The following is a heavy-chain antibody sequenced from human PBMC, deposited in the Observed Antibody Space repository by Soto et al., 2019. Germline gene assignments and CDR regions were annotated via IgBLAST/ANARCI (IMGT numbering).Heavy chain of an antibody. CDR1: GFTFSSYG. CDR2: ISYDGSNK. Sequence: GGSLRLSCAASGFTFSSYGMHWVRQAPGKGLEWVAVISYDGSNKYYADSVKGRVTMTTDTSTSTAYMELRSLRSDDTAVYYCVVGNILAYCGGDCYTLFDYWGQGTLVTVSS. J-gene: IGHJ4*02. CDR3: VVGNILAYCGGDCYTLFDY. D-gene: IGHD2-21*02. V-gene: IGHV3-30*03.